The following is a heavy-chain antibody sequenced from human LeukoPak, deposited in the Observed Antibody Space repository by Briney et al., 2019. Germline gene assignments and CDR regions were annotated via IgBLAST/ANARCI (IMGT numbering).Heavy chain of an antibody. V-gene: IGHV6-1*01. J-gene: IGHJ4*02. Sequence: SQTLSLTCAISGDSVSSNSVGWNWIRQSPSRGLEWLGRTYYRSKWYNDYAVFVKSRITINPDTSKNQFSLQLNSVTPEDTAVYYCARAWGNYFDYWGQGTLVIVSS. CDR2: TYYRSKWYN. CDR3: ARAWGNYFDY. CDR1: GDSVSSNSVG. D-gene: IGHD3-16*01.